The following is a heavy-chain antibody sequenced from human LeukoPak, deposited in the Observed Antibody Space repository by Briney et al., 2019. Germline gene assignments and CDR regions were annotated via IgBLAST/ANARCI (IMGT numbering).Heavy chain of an antibody. CDR2: ISAYNGNT. J-gene: IGHJ6*03. CDR1: GYTFTSYG. CDR3: ARDMGVPAAMVNYYYYYMDV. D-gene: IGHD2-2*01. Sequence: ASVKVSCKASGYTFTSYGISWVRQAPGQGLEWMGWISAYNGNTNYAQKLQGRVTMTTDTSTSTAYMELRSLRSEDTAVYYCARDMGVPAAMVNYYYYYMDVWGKGTTVTVSS. V-gene: IGHV1-18*01.